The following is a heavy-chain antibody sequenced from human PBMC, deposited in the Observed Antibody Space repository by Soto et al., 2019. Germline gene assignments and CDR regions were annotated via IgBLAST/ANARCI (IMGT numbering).Heavy chain of an antibody. CDR2: MNPNSGNT. J-gene: IGHJ6*03. CDR1: GYTFTSYD. Sequence: ASVKVSCKASGYTFTSYDINWVRQATGQGLEWMGWMNPNSGNTGYAQKFQGRVTMTRNTSISTAYMELSSLRSEDTAVYYCARGRGRGGFFSSTSCYSAPPYYMDVGGKGTRVTVPS. V-gene: IGHV1-8*01. CDR3: ARGRGRGGFFSSTSCYSAPPYYMDV. D-gene: IGHD2-2*01.